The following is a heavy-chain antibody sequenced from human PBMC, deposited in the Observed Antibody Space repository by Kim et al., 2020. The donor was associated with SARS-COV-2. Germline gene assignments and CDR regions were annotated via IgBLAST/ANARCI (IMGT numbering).Heavy chain of an antibody. J-gene: IGHJ4*02. Sequence: ASVKVSCKASGYTFTGYYMHWVRQAPGQGLEWMGWINPNSGGTNYAQKFQGRVTMTRDTSISTAYMELSRLRSDDTAVYYCARYWGQGIPYFYFDYWGQGTLVTVSS. D-gene: IGHD3-9*01. CDR2: INPNSGGT. V-gene: IGHV1-2*02. CDR1: GYTFTGYY. CDR3: ARYWGQGIPYFYFDY.